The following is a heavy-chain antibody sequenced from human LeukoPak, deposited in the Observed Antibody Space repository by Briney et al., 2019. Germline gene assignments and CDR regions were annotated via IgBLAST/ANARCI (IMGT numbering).Heavy chain of an antibody. CDR1: GGSMSSSTYY. V-gene: IGHV4-39*01. J-gene: IGHJ4*02. Sequence: SETLSLTCTVSGGSMSSSTYYWGWIRQPPGKGLEWIESIYPSGSSYYNPSLKSRVTISVDTSKNQFSLKLSSVTAADRAVYYCARHLGIQLWFLDYWGQGTLVTVSS. CDR2: IYPSGSS. D-gene: IGHD5-18*01. CDR3: ARHLGIQLWFLDY.